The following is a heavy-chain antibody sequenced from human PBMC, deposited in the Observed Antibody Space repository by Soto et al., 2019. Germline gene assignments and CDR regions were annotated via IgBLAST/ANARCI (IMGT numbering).Heavy chain of an antibody. Sequence: ESGGGVVQPGTSLRLSCAASGFTFSSYGMHWVRQAPGKGLEWVAVISYDGSNKYYAGSVKGRFTISRDNLKNTLSLQMNSLTAEDTAMYYCAKGVGDWELPSVGYWGQGTLVTVSP. CDR1: GFTFSSYG. D-gene: IGHD1-26*01. V-gene: IGHV3-30*18. J-gene: IGHJ4*02. CDR3: AKGVGDWELPSVGY. CDR2: ISYDGSNK.